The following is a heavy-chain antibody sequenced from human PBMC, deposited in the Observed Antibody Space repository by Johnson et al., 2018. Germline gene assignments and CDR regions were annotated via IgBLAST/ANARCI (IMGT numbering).Heavy chain of an antibody. CDR2: ISGSGDST. CDR3: AKNGDLYYSESSSYRPDAFDH. J-gene: IGHJ3*01. CDR1: GFTFSSYA. V-gene: IGHV3-23*01. D-gene: IGHD3-22*01. Sequence: VQLQESGGGLVQPGGSLRLSCAASGFTFSSYAMSWVRQAPGKGLEWVSAISGSGDSTYYADSVKGRFTLPRDNSKNTVYLQMNSLGAEDTAVYYCAKNGDLYYSESSSYRPDAFDHWGQGTMVTGSS.